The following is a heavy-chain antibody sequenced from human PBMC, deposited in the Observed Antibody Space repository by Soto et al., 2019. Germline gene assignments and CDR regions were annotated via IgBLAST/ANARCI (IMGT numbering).Heavy chain of an antibody. D-gene: IGHD4-17*01. Sequence: SETLSLTCTVSGGSISSSSYYWGWIRQPPGKGLEWIGSIYYSGSTYYNPSLKSRVTISVDTSKNQFSLKLSSVTAADTSVYYCARQHYGDYYYYGMDVWGQGTTVTVSS. V-gene: IGHV4-39*01. CDR3: ARQHYGDYYYYGMDV. J-gene: IGHJ6*02. CDR2: IYYSGST. CDR1: GGSISSSSYY.